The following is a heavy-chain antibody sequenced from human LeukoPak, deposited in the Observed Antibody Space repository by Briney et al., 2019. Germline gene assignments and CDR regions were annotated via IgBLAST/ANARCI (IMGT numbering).Heavy chain of an antibody. CDR3: ARWVNGMVRGVTHYYYYYGMDV. D-gene: IGHD3-10*01. CDR1: GYTFTSYD. Sequence: ASVKVSCKASGYTFTSYDINWVRQATGQGLEWMGWMNPNSGNTGYAQKFQGRVTMTRNTSISTAYMELSSLRSEDTAVYYCARWVNGMVRGVTHYYYYYGMDVWGQGTTVTVSS. J-gene: IGHJ6*02. CDR2: MNPNSGNT. V-gene: IGHV1-8*01.